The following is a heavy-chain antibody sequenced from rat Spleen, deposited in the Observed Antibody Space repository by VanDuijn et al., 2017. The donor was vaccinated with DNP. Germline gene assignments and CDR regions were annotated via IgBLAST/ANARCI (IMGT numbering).Heavy chain of an antibody. Sequence: EVQLVETGGGLVQPGRSLKLSCVASGFTFNTYWMFWVRQAPGKGLEWVASINPDGASTYYLDSVKGRFTISRDNAENTVYLQMNSLKSEDTATYYCARQGGSFDYWGQGVMVTVSS. CDR2: INPDGAST. CDR1: GFTFNTYW. J-gene: IGHJ2*01. CDR3: ARQGGSFDY. V-gene: IGHV5-58*01. D-gene: IGHD4-3*01.